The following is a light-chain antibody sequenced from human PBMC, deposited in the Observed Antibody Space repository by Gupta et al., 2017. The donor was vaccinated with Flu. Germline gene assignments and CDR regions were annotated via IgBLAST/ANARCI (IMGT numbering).Light chain of an antibody. CDR3: QSADTSGIYV. CDR2: KDI. Sequence: SYEMTQPPSVSVCPGQTARITCSGDALPKQYAYWYQQKPGQAPVLVMSKDIERPLEISERFSGSTSRTTVTLTISEVQAEDEADYYCQSADTSGIYVFGTGTKVTVL. V-gene: IGLV3-25*02. J-gene: IGLJ1*01. CDR1: ALPKQY.